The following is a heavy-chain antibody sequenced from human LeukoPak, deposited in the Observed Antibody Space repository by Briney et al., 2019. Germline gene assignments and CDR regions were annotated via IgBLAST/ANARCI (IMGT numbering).Heavy chain of an antibody. CDR1: GYTFTGYY. Sequence: ASVKVSCKASGYTFTGYYMHWVRQAPGQGLEWMRWINPNSGGTNYAQKFQGWVTMTRDTSISTAYMELSRLRSDDTAVYYCARDRGHYYDSSGYYYPIWGQGTLVTVSS. D-gene: IGHD3-22*01. J-gene: IGHJ4*02. CDR3: ARDRGHYYDSSGYYYPI. CDR2: INPNSGGT. V-gene: IGHV1-2*04.